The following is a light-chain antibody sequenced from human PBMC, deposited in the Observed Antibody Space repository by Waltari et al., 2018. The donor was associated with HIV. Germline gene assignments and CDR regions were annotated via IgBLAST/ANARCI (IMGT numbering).Light chain of an antibody. V-gene: IGLV1-47*01. CDR2: RNE. CDR3: VAWDDSLRGVL. J-gene: IGLJ2*01. CDR1: TSNIGSNT. Sequence: SVLTPPPSASGTPGQRVTISCSGSTSNIGSNTVFWYQHLPGTAPKLLIHRNEQRPSGVPARFSGSTSGTSASLAISGLRSEDEADYYCVAWDDSLRGVLFGGGTKVAVL.